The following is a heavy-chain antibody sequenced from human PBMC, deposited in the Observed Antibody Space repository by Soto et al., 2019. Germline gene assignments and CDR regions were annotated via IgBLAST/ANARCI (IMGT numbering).Heavy chain of an antibody. D-gene: IGHD3-22*01. V-gene: IGHV4-59*08. CDR3: ARLDGYYPYMDV. Sequence: QVQLQESGPGLVKPSETLSLTCTVSGGSISSYYWTWIRQPPGKGLEWIGYIYYSGSTNYNPALMCRVTISVATSKTQFSLKLSSVTAADTAVSYCARLDGYYPYMDVWGKGTTVTVSS. CDR1: GGSISSYY. J-gene: IGHJ6*03. CDR2: IYYSGST.